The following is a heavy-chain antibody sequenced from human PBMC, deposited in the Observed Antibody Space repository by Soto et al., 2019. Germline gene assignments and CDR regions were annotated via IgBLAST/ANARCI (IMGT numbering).Heavy chain of an antibody. CDR2: IKSKTDGGTT. Sequence: GGSLSLSCAASGFTFSNAWMSWVRQAPGKGLEWVGRIKSKTDGGTTDYSAPVKGRFTISRDDSKNTLSLQMSSLKTEDTAVYYCTTARGTYGVEYFHHWGQGTLVTVSS. CDR3: TTARGTYGVEYFHH. D-gene: IGHD4-17*01. CDR1: GFTFSNAW. V-gene: IGHV3-15*01. J-gene: IGHJ1*01.